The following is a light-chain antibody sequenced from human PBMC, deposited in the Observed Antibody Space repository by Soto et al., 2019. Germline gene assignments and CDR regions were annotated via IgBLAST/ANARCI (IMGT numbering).Light chain of an antibody. Sequence: GDRFTINWRASQTIRTWLAWYQRKPGKAPKLLISDASSLESGVPLRFSGSGSGTEFTLTISSLQPDDFATYFCQHYNSHSRTFGQGTKVEIK. J-gene: IGKJ1*01. CDR2: DAS. V-gene: IGKV1-5*01. CDR3: QHYNSHSRT. CDR1: QTIRTW.